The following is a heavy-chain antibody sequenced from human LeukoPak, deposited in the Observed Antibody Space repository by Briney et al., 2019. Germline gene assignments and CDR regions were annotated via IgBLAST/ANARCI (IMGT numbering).Heavy chain of an antibody. CDR2: IDWDNAK. Sequence: SGPALVEPTQTLTLTFTFSGFSLSSSGMCVTWIRQPPGKALEWLARIDWDNAKFHNTSLKTRLTVSKDTSKNQVVLTMTNMDPVDTATYYCARMYRRSGSHRDAFDIWGRGTMVTVSS. D-gene: IGHD1-26*01. CDR3: ARMYRRSGSHRDAFDI. J-gene: IGHJ3*02. V-gene: IGHV2-70*17. CDR1: GFSLSSSGMC.